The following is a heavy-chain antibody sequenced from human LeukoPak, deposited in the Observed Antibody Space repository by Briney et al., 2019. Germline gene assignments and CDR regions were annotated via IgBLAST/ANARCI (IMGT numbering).Heavy chain of an antibody. CDR1: GFTFSNYP. CDR3: ARVRYYSAYIFDY. V-gene: IGHV3-48*03. CDR2: IGSGGSPI. Sequence: PGGSLRLSCAASGFTFSNYPMNWVRQAPGKGLEWVSYIGSGGSPIYYADSVRGRFSISRDNAKNSLYLQMSSLRAEDTAVYYCARVRYYSAYIFDYWGQGALVTVSS. D-gene: IGHD3-16*01. J-gene: IGHJ4*02.